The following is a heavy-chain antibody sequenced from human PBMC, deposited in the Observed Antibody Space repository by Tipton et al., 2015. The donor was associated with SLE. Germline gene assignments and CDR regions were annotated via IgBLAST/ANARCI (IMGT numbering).Heavy chain of an antibody. CDR3: ARDRPGGVVVPAVSDWFDP. CDR2: ISSSSSTI. V-gene: IGHV3-48*01. CDR1: GFTFSSYS. Sequence: SLRLSCAASGFTFSSYSMNWVRQAPGKGLEWVSYISSSSSTIYYADSVKGRFTISRDNAKNSLYLQMNSLRAEDTAVYYCARDRPGGVVVPAVSDWFDPWGQGTLVTVSS. D-gene: IGHD2-2*01. J-gene: IGHJ5*02.